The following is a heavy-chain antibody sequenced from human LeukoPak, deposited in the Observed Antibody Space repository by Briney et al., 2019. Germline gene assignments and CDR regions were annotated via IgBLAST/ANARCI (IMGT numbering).Heavy chain of an antibody. CDR3: VRARDPLHIDL. D-gene: IGHD6-6*01. Sequence: QAGGSLRLSCVASGFSFSSYSFNWVRQAPGQGLEWVSYITASSSTIDYADSVKGRLTISRDNAKRSLYLLLTSLRVEDTAVYYCVRARDPLHIDLWGQGTLVTVSS. CDR2: ITASSSTI. V-gene: IGHV3-48*04. CDR1: GFSFSSYS. J-gene: IGHJ5*02.